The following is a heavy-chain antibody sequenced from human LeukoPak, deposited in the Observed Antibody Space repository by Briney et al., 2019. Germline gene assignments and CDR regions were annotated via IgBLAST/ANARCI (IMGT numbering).Heavy chain of an antibody. CDR3: AKVIYGGNSAGNDY. J-gene: IGHJ4*02. CDR2: ISYDGSNK. CDR1: GFTFSSYG. Sequence: GGSLRLSCAASGFTFSSYGMHWVRQAPGKGLEWVAVISYDGSNKYYADSVKGRFTISRDNSKNTLYLQMNSLRAEDTAVYYCAKVIYGGNSAGNDYWGQGTLVTVSS. V-gene: IGHV3-30*18. D-gene: IGHD4-23*01.